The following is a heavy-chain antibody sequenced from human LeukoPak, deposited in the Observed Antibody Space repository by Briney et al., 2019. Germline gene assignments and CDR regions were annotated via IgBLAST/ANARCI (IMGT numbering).Heavy chain of an antibody. Sequence: PSETLSLTCAVYGGSFSGYYWGWIRQPPGKGLEWIGTIYYSGSTYYNPSLKSRVTISVDTSKNQFSLKLSSVTAADTAVYYCAREANGSGSYFHDAFDIWGQGTMVTVSS. J-gene: IGHJ3*02. D-gene: IGHD3-10*01. CDR2: IYYSGST. CDR1: GGSFSGYY. V-gene: IGHV4-34*01. CDR3: AREANGSGSYFHDAFDI.